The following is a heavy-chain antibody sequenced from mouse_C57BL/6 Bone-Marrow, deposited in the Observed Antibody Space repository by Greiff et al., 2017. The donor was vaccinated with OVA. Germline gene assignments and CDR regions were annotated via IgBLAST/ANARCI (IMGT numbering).Heavy chain of an antibody. D-gene: IGHD1-1*01. CDR1: GYTFTSYW. Sequence: QVQLQQPGAELVKPGASVKLSCKASGYTFTSYWMQWVKQRPGQGLEWIGEIDPSDSYTNYNQKFKGKATLTADKSSSTAYMQLSSLTSEDSAVYFCARDYYGSTYAMDYWGQGTSVTVSS. J-gene: IGHJ4*01. CDR3: ARDYYGSTYAMDY. V-gene: IGHV1-50*01. CDR2: IDPSDSYT.